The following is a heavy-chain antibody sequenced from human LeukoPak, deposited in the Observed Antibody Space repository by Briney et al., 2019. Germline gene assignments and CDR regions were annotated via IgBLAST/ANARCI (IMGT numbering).Heavy chain of an antibody. D-gene: IGHD4-17*01. CDR1: GFTFSRQW. CDR2: INPDGSDK. J-gene: IGHJ5*02. V-gene: IGHV3-7*05. CDR3: AKLPYGDYNHH. Sequence: GGSLRLSCAASGFTFSRQWMSWVRQAPGKGLEWVANINPDGSDKYYVDSVKGRFTISRANAKSSLYLQMNSLRAEDTAVYYCAKLPYGDYNHHWGQGTLVTVSS.